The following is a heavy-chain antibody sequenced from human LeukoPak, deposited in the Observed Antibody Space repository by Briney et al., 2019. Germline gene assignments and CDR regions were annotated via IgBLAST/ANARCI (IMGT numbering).Heavy chain of an antibody. CDR2: IIPMFGTA. CDR1: GGTXSSYA. D-gene: IGHD2-21*02. Sequence: SVKVSCKASGGTXSSYAISWVRQAPGQGLEWMGGIIPMFGTANYAQKFQGRVTITADESTSTAYMELSSLRSEDSAVYYCARDHGVVVTGYFDYWGQGTLVTVSS. CDR3: ARDHGVVVTGYFDY. V-gene: IGHV1-69*13. J-gene: IGHJ4*02.